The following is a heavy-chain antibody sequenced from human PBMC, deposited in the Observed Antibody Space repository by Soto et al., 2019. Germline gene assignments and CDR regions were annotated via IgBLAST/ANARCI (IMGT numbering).Heavy chain of an antibody. CDR3: ARKSGTGDFDY. CDR2: IIPILGIA. CDR1: GGTFSSYT. V-gene: IGHV1-69*02. D-gene: IGHD1-26*01. J-gene: IGHJ4*02. Sequence: QVQLVQSGAEVKKPGSSVKVSCKASGGTFSSYTISWVRQAPGQGLEWMGRIIPILGIANYAQKFQGRVTIPADKSTSRAYRSLSSLRAEDTAVCYCARKSGTGDFDYWGQGTLVTVSS.